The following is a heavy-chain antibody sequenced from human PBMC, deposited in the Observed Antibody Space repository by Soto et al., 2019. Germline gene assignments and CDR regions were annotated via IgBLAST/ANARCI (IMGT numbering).Heavy chain of an antibody. Sequence: SLRLSCAASGFTFSDFGMHWVRQAPGKGLEWVAIISYDGILKYYADSVKGRFTISRDTSKGAVYLQMNSLTPEDTAVYYCAKDFKVSGGHYGSLNYYYGMDVWGQGTTVTVS. CDR1: GFTFSDFG. CDR2: ISYDGILK. J-gene: IGHJ6*02. V-gene: IGHV3-30*18. CDR3: AKDFKVSGGHYGSLNYYYGMDV. D-gene: IGHD3-10*01.